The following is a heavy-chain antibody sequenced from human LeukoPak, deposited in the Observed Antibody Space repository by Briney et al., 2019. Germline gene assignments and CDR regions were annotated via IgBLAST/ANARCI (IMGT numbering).Heavy chain of an antibody. V-gene: IGHV4-59*08. Sequence: SETLSLTCTVSGGSISSYYWSWIRQPPGKGLEWIGYIYYCGSTNYNPSLKSRVTISVDTSKNQFSLKLSSVTAADTAVYYCARHRITYYYGSGSYLAHPNFDYWGQGTLVTVSS. J-gene: IGHJ4*02. CDR2: IYYCGST. CDR3: ARHRITYYYGSGSYLAHPNFDY. CDR1: GGSISSYY. D-gene: IGHD3-10*01.